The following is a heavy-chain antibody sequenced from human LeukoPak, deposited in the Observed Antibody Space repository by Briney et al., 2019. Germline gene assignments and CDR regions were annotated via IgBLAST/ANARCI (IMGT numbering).Heavy chain of an antibody. Sequence: PSETLSLTCTVSGGSISSYYWSWIRQPPGKGLEWIGYIYYSGSTNYNPSLKRRVTISVDTSKNQFSLKLSSVTAADTAVYYCARWAHGSGSYSLQFDYWGQGTLVTVSS. CDR1: GGSISSYY. V-gene: IGHV4-59*08. CDR2: IYYSGST. CDR3: ARWAHGSGSYSLQFDY. J-gene: IGHJ4*02. D-gene: IGHD3-10*01.